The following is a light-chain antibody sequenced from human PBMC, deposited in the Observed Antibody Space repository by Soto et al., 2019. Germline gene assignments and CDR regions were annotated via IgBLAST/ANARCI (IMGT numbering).Light chain of an antibody. V-gene: IGLV1-40*01. CDR2: GNS. CDR1: SSNIGAGYD. CDR3: QSYDSSLSVHVV. J-gene: IGLJ2*01. Sequence: QSVLTQPTSVSGAPGQRGTISCTGSSSNIGAGYDVHWYQQLPGTAPKLLIYGNSNRPSGVPDRFSGSKSGTSASLAITGLQAEDEADYYCQSYDSSLSVHVVFGGGTKLTVL.